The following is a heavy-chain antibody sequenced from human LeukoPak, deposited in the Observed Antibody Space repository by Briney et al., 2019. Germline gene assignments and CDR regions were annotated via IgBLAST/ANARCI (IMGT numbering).Heavy chain of an antibody. J-gene: IGHJ4*02. V-gene: IGHV3-30*02. CDR2: IRYDGSGK. CDR3: AKVDCSGGTCPNHYFDY. CDR1: GFTFSTYG. D-gene: IGHD2-15*01. Sequence: GGSLRLSCAASGFTFSTYGMHWVRQAPGKGLEWVAFIRYDGSGKVYADSVKGRFTISRDNSKNTLYVQMNSLRAEDTSVYYCAKVDCSGGTCPNHYFDYWGQGTLVTVSS.